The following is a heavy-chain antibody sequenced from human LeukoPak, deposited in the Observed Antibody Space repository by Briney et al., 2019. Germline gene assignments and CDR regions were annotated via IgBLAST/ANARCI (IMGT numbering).Heavy chain of an antibody. CDR3: ARTYYDSSGYYC. Sequence: GGSLRLSCAASGFTFSSYAMHWVRQAPGKGLEWVAVISYDGSNKYYADSVKGRFTISRDNAKNSLYLQMNSLRAEDTAVYYCARTYYDSSGYYCWGQGTLVTVSS. CDR1: GFTFSSYA. J-gene: IGHJ4*02. D-gene: IGHD3-22*01. CDR2: ISYDGSNK. V-gene: IGHV3-30-3*01.